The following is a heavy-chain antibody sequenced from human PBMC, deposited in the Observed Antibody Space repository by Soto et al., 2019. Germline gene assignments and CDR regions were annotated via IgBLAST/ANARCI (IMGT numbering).Heavy chain of an antibody. J-gene: IGHJ5*02. D-gene: IGHD1-26*01. CDR3: ARSGPGRRNWFDP. CDR1: GFTFSSYA. V-gene: IGHV3-30-3*01. Sequence: QVQLVESGGGVVQPGRSLRLSCAASGFTFSSYAMHWVRQAPGKGLEWVAVISYDGSNKYYADSVKGRFTISRDNSKNTRYLQRNSLRAEDTAVYYCARSGPGRRNWFDPWGQGTLVTVSS. CDR2: ISYDGSNK.